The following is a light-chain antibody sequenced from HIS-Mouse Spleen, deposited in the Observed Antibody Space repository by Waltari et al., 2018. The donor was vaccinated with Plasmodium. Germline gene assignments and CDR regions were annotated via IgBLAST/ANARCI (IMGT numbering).Light chain of an antibody. J-gene: IGLJ2*01. CDR1: SSDVGGYNY. CDR3: SSYAGSNNLV. CDR2: EVS. Sequence: QSALTQPPSASGSPGQSVTISCTGTSSDVGGYNYVPWYQQHPGKAPKLMIYEVSKRPSGVPCRFAGAKSGNTASRTVSGLQAEDEAGYYCSSYAGSNNLVFGGGTKLTVL. V-gene: IGLV2-8*01.